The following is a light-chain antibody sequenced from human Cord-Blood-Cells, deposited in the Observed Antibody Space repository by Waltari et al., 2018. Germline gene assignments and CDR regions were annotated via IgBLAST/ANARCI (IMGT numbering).Light chain of an antibody. J-gene: IGLJ3*02. V-gene: IGLV1-47*01. Sequence: SLLTQPPSASGTPGPMFTLPYSGPRHHVGRTAVSWYQQLPGTAPKLLSYRNNQRPSGVPDRYSGSKSGTSASLAISGLRSEDEADYYGAAWDDSLSGWVFGGGTKLTVL. CDR1: RHHVGRTA. CDR3: AAWDDSLSGWV. CDR2: RNN.